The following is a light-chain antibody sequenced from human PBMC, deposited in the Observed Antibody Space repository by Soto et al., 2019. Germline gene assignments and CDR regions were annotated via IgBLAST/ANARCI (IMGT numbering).Light chain of an antibody. CDR1: SSDVGGYNY. V-gene: IGLV2-14*01. J-gene: IGLJ1*01. Sequence: QSALTQPASVSGSPGQSITISCTGTSSDVGGYNYVSWYQQHPGKAPKLLIYEVRHRPSGISNRFSGSKSGNTASLTISGLQAEDEAYYYCSSYTTSAPYVFGSGTKVTVL. CDR3: SSYTTSAPYV. CDR2: EVR.